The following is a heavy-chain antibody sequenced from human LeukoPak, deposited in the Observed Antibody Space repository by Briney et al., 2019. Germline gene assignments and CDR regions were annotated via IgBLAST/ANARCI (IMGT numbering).Heavy chain of an antibody. CDR1: EFTLKDYW. CDR2: INSDGSSA. V-gene: IGHV3-74*01. D-gene: IGHD1-14*01. J-gene: IGHJ4*02. Sequence: PGGSLRLSCEASEFTLKDYWMHWVRQGPGKGLVWVSRINSDGSSASYADSVKGRFTISRDNAKNTLYLQMNSLRAEDTAVYYCASGPTPNGNPPFYYWGQGTLVTVSS. CDR3: ASGPTPNGNPPFYY.